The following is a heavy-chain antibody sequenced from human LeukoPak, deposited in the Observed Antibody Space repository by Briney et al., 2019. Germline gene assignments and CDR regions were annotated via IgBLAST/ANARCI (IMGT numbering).Heavy chain of an antibody. CDR1: GYSINSGFY. CDR2: IYHSGST. J-gene: IGHJ4*02. D-gene: IGHD2-15*01. CDR3: ARGRGVVVRANYFDY. V-gene: IGHV4-38-2*02. Sequence: SETLSLTCTVSGYSINSGFYWGWIRQPPGKGLEWIGSIYHSGSTHYKSSLKSRVTISVDTSKNQLSLKLTSVTAADTAVYYCARGRGVVVRANYFDYWGQGTLVTVSS.